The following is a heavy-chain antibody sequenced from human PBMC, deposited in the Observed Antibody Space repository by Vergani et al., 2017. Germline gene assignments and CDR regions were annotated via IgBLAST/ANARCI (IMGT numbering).Heavy chain of an antibody. V-gene: IGHV1-24*01. D-gene: IGHD4-17*01. CDR3: ARDRGVMGVTTLPHRQYYYYYGMDV. CDR1: GYTLTELS. Sequence: QVQLVQSGAEVKKPGASVKVSCKVSGYTLTELSMHWVRQAPGKGLEWMGGFDPEDGETIYAQKFQGRVTMTEDTSTDTAYMELSRLRSDDTAVYYCARDRGVMGVTTLPHRQYYYYYGMDVWGQGTTVTVSS. J-gene: IGHJ6*02. CDR2: FDPEDGET.